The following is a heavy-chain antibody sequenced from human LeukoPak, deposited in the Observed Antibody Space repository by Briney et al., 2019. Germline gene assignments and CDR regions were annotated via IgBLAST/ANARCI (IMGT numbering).Heavy chain of an antibody. V-gene: IGHV3-53*01. J-gene: IGHJ6*04. CDR2: IYSGGST. CDR3: AELGITMIGGV. CDR1: GLTVSSNY. D-gene: IGHD3-10*02. Sequence: GGSLRLSCAASGLTVSSNYIWVRQAPGKGLEWVSVIYSGGSTYYADSVKGRFTISRDNAKNSLYLQMNSLRAEDTAVYYCAELGITMIGGVWGKGTTVTISS.